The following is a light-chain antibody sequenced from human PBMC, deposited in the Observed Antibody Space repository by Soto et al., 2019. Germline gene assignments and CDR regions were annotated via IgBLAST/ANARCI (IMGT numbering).Light chain of an antibody. Sequence: QSALTQPASVSGSPGQSITISCTGASSDVGTYNSVSWYQQHPGKAPKLMIYDVSKRPSGVSNRFSASKSGNTASLTISGLQAEDEADYYCGSSTGSDTLVFATGTKVTVL. CDR1: SSDVGTYNS. V-gene: IGLV2-14*03. CDR3: GSSTGSDTLV. CDR2: DVS. J-gene: IGLJ1*01.